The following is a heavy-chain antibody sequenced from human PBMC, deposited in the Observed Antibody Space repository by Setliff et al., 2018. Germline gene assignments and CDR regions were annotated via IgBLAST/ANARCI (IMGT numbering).Heavy chain of an antibody. CDR3: ARRGAIPEPGTGVLG. CDR2: INPGGGSA. D-gene: IGHD3-16*01. Sequence: ASVKVSCKATGYTLSRHYMHWARQAPGQGLEWMGIINPGGGSASLVQKFQGRVTMTSDTSTSTVYMEFTGLTSEATAVYYCARRGAIPEPGTGVLGWGQGTLVTVSS. J-gene: IGHJ4*02. V-gene: IGHV1-46*01. CDR1: GYTLSRHY.